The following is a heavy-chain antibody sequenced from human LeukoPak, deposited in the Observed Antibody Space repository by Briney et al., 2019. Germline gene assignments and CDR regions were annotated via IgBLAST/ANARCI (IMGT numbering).Heavy chain of an antibody. CDR1: GFTFSDHY. Sequence: GGSLRLSCAASGFTFSDHYMDWVRQAPGKGLEWVGRIKSKTEGETTDYATPVKGRFTISRDDSKDTLYLQMDSLKTEDTAVYYCTTYSSGPWHWGQGTLVTVSS. CDR3: TTYSSGPWH. V-gene: IGHV3-15*01. J-gene: IGHJ4*02. D-gene: IGHD6-19*01. CDR2: IKSKTEGETT.